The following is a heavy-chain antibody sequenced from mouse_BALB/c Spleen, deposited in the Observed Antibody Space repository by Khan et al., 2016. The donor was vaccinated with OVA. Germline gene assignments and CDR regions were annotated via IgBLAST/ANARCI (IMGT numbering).Heavy chain of an antibody. V-gene: IGHV1-77*01. CDR3: ARFYYGSKVYYFDY. Sequence: VELVESGPELVKPGASVKMSCKASGYTFTDYVISWVKQRTGQGLEWIGEIYPGSGTTYYSEKFKGKATLTADKSSNTASMQLISLPSEDSADLYGARFYYGSKVYYFDYWGQGTTLTVSS. CDR2: IYPGSGTT. D-gene: IGHD1-1*01. J-gene: IGHJ2*01. CDR1: GYTFTDYV.